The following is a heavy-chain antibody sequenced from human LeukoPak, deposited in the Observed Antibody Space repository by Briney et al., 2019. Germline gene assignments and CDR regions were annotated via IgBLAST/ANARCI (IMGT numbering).Heavy chain of an antibody. CDR3: ARGPVRRYCSGGSCYGYYYMDV. D-gene: IGHD2-15*01. Sequence: PSETLSLTCAVYGGSFRGYYWSWIRQPPGKGLEWIGEINHSGSTNYNPSLKSRVTISVDTSKSQFSLKLSSVTAADTAVYYCARGPVRRYCSGGSCYGYYYMDVWGKGTTVTVSS. V-gene: IGHV4-34*01. CDR2: INHSGST. CDR1: GGSFRGYY. J-gene: IGHJ6*03.